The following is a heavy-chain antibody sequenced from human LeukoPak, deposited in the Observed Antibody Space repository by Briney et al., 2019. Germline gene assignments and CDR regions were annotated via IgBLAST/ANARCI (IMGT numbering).Heavy chain of an antibody. Sequence: GGSLRLSCAASEFTFSSYWMSWVRQAPGKGLEWVANIKQDGSEKYYVDSVKGRFTISRDNARNSLFLQMSSLRAEDTAVYYCAKDGTRYYGSGSFSDYWGQGTLVTVSS. CDR1: EFTFSSYW. CDR2: IKQDGSEK. D-gene: IGHD3-10*01. V-gene: IGHV3-7*01. J-gene: IGHJ4*02. CDR3: AKDGTRYYGSGSFSDY.